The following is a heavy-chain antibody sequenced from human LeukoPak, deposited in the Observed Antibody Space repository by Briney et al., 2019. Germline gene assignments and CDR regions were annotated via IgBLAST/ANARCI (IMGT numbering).Heavy chain of an antibody. CDR2: INSDGSST. CDR3: ASQRWLQSSFDY. CDR1: GFTFSNYW. J-gene: IGHJ4*02. D-gene: IGHD5-24*01. Sequence: GGSLRLSCAASGFTFSNYWMHWVRQAPGKGLVWVSRINSDGSSTNYADSVEGRFTISRDNAKNTLYLQMSSLRAEDTAVYYCASQRWLQSSFDYWGQGTLVTVSS. V-gene: IGHV3-74*01.